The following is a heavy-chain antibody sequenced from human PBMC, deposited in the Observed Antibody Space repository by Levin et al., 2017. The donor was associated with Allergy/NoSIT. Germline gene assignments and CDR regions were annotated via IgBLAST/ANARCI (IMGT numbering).Heavy chain of an antibody. J-gene: IGHJ3*02. D-gene: IGHD1-26*01. CDR3: ARHGPNGSYYFTHAFDI. V-gene: IGHV4-59*08. CDR2: IYYSGST. CDR1: GGSISSYY. Sequence: PSETLSLTCTVSGGSISSYYWSWIRQPPGKGLEWIGYIYYSGSTNYNPSLKSRVTISVDTSKNQFSLKLSSVTAADTAVYYCARHGPNGSYYFTHAFDIWGQGTMVTVSS.